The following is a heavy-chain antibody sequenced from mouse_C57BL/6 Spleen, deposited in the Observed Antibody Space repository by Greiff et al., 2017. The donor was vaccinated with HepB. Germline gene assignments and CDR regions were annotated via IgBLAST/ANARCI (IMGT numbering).Heavy chain of an antibody. V-gene: IGHV1-18*01. J-gene: IGHJ3*01. Sequence: VQLQQSGPELVKPGASVKIPCKASGYTFTDYNMDWVKQSHGKRLEWIGDINPNNGGTIYNQKFKGKATLTVDKSSSTAYLELRSLTSEDTAVYYCARGTGKGAWFAYWGQGTLVTVSA. CDR3: ARGTGKGAWFAY. D-gene: IGHD4-1*01. CDR1: GYTFTDYN. CDR2: INPNNGGT.